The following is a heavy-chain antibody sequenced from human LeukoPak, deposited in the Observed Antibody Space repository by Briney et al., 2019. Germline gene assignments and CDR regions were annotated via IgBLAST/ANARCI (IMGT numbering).Heavy chain of an antibody. J-gene: IGHJ4*02. V-gene: IGHV4-4*07. CDR3: AGDRGGAYHLDY. D-gene: IGHD4-23*01. CDR1: GGSISTYY. Sequence: SETLSLTCTVSGGSISTYYWSWIRQPAGKGLEWIGRIYSSGSTNYNPSLQSRVTMSVDTSKNQFSLKLTSVTAADPAVYYCAGDRGGAYHLDYWGKGTLVTVSS. CDR2: IYSSGST.